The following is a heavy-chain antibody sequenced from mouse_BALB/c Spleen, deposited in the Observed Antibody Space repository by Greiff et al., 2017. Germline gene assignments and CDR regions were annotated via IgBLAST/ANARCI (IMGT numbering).Heavy chain of an antibody. V-gene: IGHV3-6*02. D-gene: IGHD2-10*01. CDR1: GYSITSGYY. Sequence: VQLQQSGPGLVKPSQSLSLTCSVTGYSITSGYYWNWIRQFPGNKLEWMGYISYDGSNNYNPSLKNRISITRDTSKNQFFLKLNSVTTEDTATYYCARVTYYGNYSYAMDYWGQGTSVTVSS. CDR2: ISYDGSN. J-gene: IGHJ4*01. CDR3: ARVTYYGNYSYAMDY.